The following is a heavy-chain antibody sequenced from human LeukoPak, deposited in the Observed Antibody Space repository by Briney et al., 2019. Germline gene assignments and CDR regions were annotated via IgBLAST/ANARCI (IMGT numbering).Heavy chain of an antibody. V-gene: IGHV3-23*01. J-gene: IGHJ1*01. CDR3: AKIKFLEWLSRTGYFQH. CDR2: ISGSGGST. CDR1: GFTFSSDA. Sequence: GGSLRLSCAASGFTFSSDAMSWVRQVPGKGLEWVSAISGSGGSTYYADSVKGRFTISRDNSKNTLYLQMNSLRAEDTAVYYCAKIKFLEWLSRTGYFQHWGQGTLVTVSS. D-gene: IGHD3-3*01.